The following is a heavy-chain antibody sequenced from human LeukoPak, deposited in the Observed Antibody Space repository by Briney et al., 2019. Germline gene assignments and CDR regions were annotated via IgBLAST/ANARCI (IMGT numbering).Heavy chain of an antibody. CDR2: IYSGGST. CDR3: ANGVNDFWSGYGYYFDY. CDR1: GSTVSSNY. Sequence: PGGSLRLSCAASGSTVSSNYMSWVRQAPGKGLEWVSVIYSGGSTYYADSVKGRFTISRDNSKNTLYLQMDSLRAEDTAVYYCANGVNDFWSGYGYYFDYWGQGTLVTVSS. J-gene: IGHJ4*02. V-gene: IGHV3-53*05. D-gene: IGHD3-3*01.